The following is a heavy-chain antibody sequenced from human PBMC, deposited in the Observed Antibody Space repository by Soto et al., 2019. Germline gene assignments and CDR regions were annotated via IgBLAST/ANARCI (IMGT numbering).Heavy chain of an antibody. D-gene: IGHD3-3*01. Sequence: GGSLRLSCAAPGFTFSSYSMNWVRQAPGKGLEWVSYISSSSSSIYYADSVKGRFTISRDNAKNSLYLQMNSLRDEDTAVYYCARDYEYWSGYYKGFDYWGQGTLVTVSS. CDR1: GFTFSSYS. V-gene: IGHV3-48*02. J-gene: IGHJ4*02. CDR2: ISSSSSSI. CDR3: ARDYEYWSGYYKGFDY.